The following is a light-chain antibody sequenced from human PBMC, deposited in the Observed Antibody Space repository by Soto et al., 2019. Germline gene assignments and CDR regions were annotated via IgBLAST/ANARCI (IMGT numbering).Light chain of an antibody. CDR1: SSDIGAYNY. CDR2: DVT. Sequence: QSALTQPRSVSGSPGQSVTISCTGTSSDIGAYNYVSWYQQHPGKAPKLMIHDVTQRPSGVPNRFSGSKSGNTASLTISGLQAEDEADYYCCSYAGSYVFGTGTQLTVL. J-gene: IGLJ1*01. CDR3: CSYAGSYV. V-gene: IGLV2-11*01.